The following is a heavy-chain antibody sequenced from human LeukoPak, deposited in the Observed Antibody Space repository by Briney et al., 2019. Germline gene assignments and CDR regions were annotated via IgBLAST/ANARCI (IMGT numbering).Heavy chain of an antibody. CDR2: INTDGSST. CDR3: AREWKKTRAFDY. V-gene: IGHV3-74*01. D-gene: IGHD1-1*01. J-gene: IGHJ4*02. CDR1: GFTFSSFW. Sequence: GGSLRLSCAASGFTFSSFWMHWVRQAPGKGLVWVSFINTDGSSTTYADSVKGRFTVSRDNAKNTLYLQMSGLRAEDTAVYYCAREWKKTRAFDYWGQGTLVTVSS.